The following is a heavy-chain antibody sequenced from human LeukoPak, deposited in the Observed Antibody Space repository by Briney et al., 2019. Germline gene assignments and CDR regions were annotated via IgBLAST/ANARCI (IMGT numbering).Heavy chain of an antibody. V-gene: IGHV4-59*11. J-gene: IGHJ6*02. D-gene: IGHD6-13*01. CDR3: ARGGSSWSYAMDV. CDR2: IYESGST. Sequence: SETLSLTCTVSGGSIKSHYWSWIRQTPGKGLEWIGCIYESGSTYHNPSLKSRVTISVHMSKNQFSLKVSSVTAADTAVYYCARGGSSWSYAMDVWGQGTTVTVSS. CDR1: GGSIKSHY.